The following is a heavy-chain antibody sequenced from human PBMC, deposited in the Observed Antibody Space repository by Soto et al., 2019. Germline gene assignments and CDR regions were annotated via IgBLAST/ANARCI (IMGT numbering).Heavy chain of an antibody. CDR2: ISDEGKYK. V-gene: IGHV3-30*09. J-gene: IGHJ3*02. Sequence: GGSLRLSCAATGFTFSSYAMHWVRQAPGKGLEWVAVISDEGKYKNYADSVKGRFAISRDNSKSMVHLQMNSLRVEDTAVYYCARDWDAFDIWGQGTMVTVSS. CDR1: GFTFSSYA. CDR3: ARDWDAFDI.